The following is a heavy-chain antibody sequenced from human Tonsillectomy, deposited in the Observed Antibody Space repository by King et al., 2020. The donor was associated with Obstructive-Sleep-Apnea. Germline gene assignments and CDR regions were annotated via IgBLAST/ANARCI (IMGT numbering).Heavy chain of an antibody. CDR3: ATSVVTATYFDY. D-gene: IGHD2-21*02. Sequence: QLQESGPGLVKPSETLSLTCTVSGGSISSSSYYWGWIRQPPGKGLEWIGSIYYSGSTYYNPSLKSRVTISVDTSKNQFSLKLRCVTAADTAVYYCATSVVTATYFDYWGQGTLVTVSS. J-gene: IGHJ4*02. V-gene: IGHV4-39*07. CDR1: GGSISSSSYY. CDR2: IYYSGST.